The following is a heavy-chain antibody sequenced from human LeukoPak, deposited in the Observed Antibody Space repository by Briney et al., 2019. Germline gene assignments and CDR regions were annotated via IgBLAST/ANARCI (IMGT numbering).Heavy chain of an antibody. Sequence: GESLKISCKGSGYSFSDNWIAWLRQMPGKGLEWMGIVDPGDSDTTYSPSLQGQVTFSADKSIKTAYLQWTALRASDTAMYYCAKYDSSGYIDYWGQGTLVTVSS. CDR2: VDPGDSDT. D-gene: IGHD6-19*01. J-gene: IGHJ4*02. V-gene: IGHV5-51*01. CDR3: AKYDSSGYIDY. CDR1: GYSFSDNW.